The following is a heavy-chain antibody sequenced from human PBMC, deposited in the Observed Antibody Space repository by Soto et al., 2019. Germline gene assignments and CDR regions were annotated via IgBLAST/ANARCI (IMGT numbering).Heavy chain of an antibody. CDR1: GFTFSNAW. V-gene: IGHV3-15*01. Sequence: EVQLVESGGGLVKPGGSLRLSCAASGFTFSNAWMSWVRQAPGKGLEWVGRIKSKTDGGTTDYAAPVKDRFTISRDDSKNTLYLQMNSLKTEDTDVYYCTTELGDCSSTSCYYYYFDYWGQGTLVTVSS. D-gene: IGHD2-2*03. CDR3: TTELGDCSSTSCYYYYFDY. CDR2: IKSKTDGGTT. J-gene: IGHJ4*02.